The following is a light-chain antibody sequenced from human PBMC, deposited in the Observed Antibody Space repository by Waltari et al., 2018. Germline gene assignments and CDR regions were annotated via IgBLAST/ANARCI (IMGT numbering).Light chain of an antibody. CDR1: SSAVGRYNR. V-gene: IGLV2-18*02. Sequence: QSALTQPPSVSVSPGQSVTISCTGASSAVGRYNRLSWYHPPPGTVPTLLIYEVTNRPSGVPDRFSGSKSGNTASLTISGLQAEDEGDYYCNSFTSGNTWVFGGGTKLTVL. CDR2: EVT. CDR3: NSFTSGNTWV. J-gene: IGLJ3*02.